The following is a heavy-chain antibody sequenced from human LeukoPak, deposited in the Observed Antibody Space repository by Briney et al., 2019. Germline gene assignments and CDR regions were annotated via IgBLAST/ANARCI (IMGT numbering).Heavy chain of an antibody. D-gene: IGHD6-19*01. Sequence: SETLSLTCTVSSGSISSYYWSWIRQPAGEGLEWIGHIYATGSTNYNPSLKSRVTMSVDTSKNQFSLKLNSVTAADTAVYYCARESGAKEGYSSGWRYWYYFDYWGQGTLVTVSS. J-gene: IGHJ4*02. CDR1: SGSISSYY. CDR2: IYATGST. CDR3: ARESGAKEGYSSGWRYWYYFDY. V-gene: IGHV4-4*07.